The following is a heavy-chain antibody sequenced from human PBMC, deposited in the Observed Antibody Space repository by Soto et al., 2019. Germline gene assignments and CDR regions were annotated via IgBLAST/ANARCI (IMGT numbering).Heavy chain of an antibody. CDR2: IYYSGST. CDR3: ARDTDSSGVDY. CDR1: GGSISWGEYY. V-gene: IGHV4-30-4*01. D-gene: IGHD3-22*01. Sequence: QVQLQESGPGLVKSSQTLSLTCTVSGGSISWGEYYWSWIRQPPGKGLEWIGHIYYSGSTYYNPSLKSRVTISVDTSKNQFSLKLSSVTAADTAVYYCARDTDSSGVDYWGQGTLVTVSS. J-gene: IGHJ4*02.